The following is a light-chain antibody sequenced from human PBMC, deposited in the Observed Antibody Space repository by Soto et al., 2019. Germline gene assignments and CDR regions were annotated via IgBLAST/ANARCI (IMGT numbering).Light chain of an antibody. CDR1: QSVSSY. CDR3: QQRSNWPIT. Sequence: EIVLPQSPATLSLSPGESATLSCRASQSVSSYLAWYQQKPGQAPRLLIYDASNRATGIPARFSGSGSGTAFTLTLSSLEPEEFAVYYGQQRSNWPITFGQGTRLEIK. V-gene: IGKV3-11*01. J-gene: IGKJ5*01. CDR2: DAS.